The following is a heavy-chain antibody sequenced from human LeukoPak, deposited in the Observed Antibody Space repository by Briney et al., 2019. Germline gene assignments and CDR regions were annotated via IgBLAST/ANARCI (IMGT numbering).Heavy chain of an antibody. V-gene: IGHV3-23*01. CDR3: AKVVGATTRGDFDY. CDR1: GYTLSSYD. CDR2: ICSSGGST. J-gene: IGHJ4*02. Sequence: GGSLRLSCAASGYTLSSYDMSWVRQAPGKGLEWVSTICSSGGSTYYTDSVKGRFTISRDNSKNTLYQQINSLRGEDTAVYYCAKVVGATTRGDFDYWGQGTLVTVSS. D-gene: IGHD1-26*01.